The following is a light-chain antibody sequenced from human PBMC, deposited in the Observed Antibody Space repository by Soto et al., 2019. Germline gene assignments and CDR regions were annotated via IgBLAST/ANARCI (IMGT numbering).Light chain of an antibody. CDR3: RLYATSTTLV. CDR2: EVS. J-gene: IGLJ2*01. V-gene: IGLV2-14*01. CDR1: SSDVGGYNY. Sequence: QSALTQPASVSGSLGQSITLSCTGTSSDVGGYNYVSWYQQHPGKAPKLMIYEVSNRPSGVSNRFSGSESGNTASLTISGLQDEDEADFYCRLYATSTTLVFGGGTKLTV.